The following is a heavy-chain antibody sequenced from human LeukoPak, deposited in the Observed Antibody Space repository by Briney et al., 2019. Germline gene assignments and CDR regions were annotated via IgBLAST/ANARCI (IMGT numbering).Heavy chain of an antibody. D-gene: IGHD1-26*01. J-gene: IGHJ4*02. CDR1: GFTFSSYA. CDR3: AKDASAYSGSYWGEFDY. Sequence: GGSLRLSCAASGFTFSSYAMSWVRQAPGKGLEWFSAIRGSGGSTYHADSVKGRFTISRDNSKNTLYLQMNSLRAEDTAVYYCAKDASAYSGSYWGEFDYWGQGTLVTVSS. V-gene: IGHV3-23*01. CDR2: IRGSGGST.